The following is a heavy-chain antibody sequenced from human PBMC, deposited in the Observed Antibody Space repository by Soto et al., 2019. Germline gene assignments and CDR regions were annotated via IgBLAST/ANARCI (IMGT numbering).Heavy chain of an antibody. CDR1: GYGFTTYG. D-gene: IGHD1-1*01. J-gene: IGHJ4*02. V-gene: IGHV1-18*01. CDR2: ISAHNGNT. Sequence: QVHLVQSGAEVKKPGASVTVSCKGSGYGFTTYGITWVRQAPGQGLEWMAWISAHNGNTNYAQKVQGRVTVTRDTSTSTAYMELRSLRYDDTAVYYCARGRYGDYWGQGALVTVSS. CDR3: ARGRYGDY.